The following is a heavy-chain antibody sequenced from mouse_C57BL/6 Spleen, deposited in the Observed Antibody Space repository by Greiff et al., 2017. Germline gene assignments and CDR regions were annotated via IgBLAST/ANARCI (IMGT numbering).Heavy chain of an antibody. CDR2: IYPGSGNT. J-gene: IGHJ2*01. Sequence: QVQLQQSGAELVRPGASVKLSCQASGYTFTDYYINWVKQRPGQGLEWIARIYPGSGNTYYNEKFKGKATLTAEKSSSTAYMQLSSLTSEDSAVYFCAGYDYDRDYFDYWGQGTTLTVSS. V-gene: IGHV1-76*01. D-gene: IGHD2-4*01. CDR1: GYTFTDYY. CDR3: AGYDYDRDYFDY.